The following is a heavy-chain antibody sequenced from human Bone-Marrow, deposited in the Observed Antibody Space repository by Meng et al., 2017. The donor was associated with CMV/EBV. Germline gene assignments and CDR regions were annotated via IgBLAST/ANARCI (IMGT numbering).Heavy chain of an antibody. D-gene: IGHD3-3*01. J-gene: IGHJ6*02. V-gene: IGHV3-30-3*01. Sequence: GGSLRLSCAASGFTFSSYAMHWVRQAPGKGLEWVAVISYDGSNKYYADSVKGRFTNSRDNFKKPLYLQMNSLRAEDTAVYYCARGDLGVVITTYYYYGMDVWGQGTTVTVSS. CDR3: ARGDLGVVITTYYYYGMDV. CDR1: GFTFSSYA. CDR2: ISYDGSNK.